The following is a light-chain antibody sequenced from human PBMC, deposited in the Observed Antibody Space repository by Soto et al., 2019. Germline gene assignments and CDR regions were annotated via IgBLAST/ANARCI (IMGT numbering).Light chain of an antibody. CDR2: DAS. V-gene: IGKV3D-20*02. CDR1: QTVRNNY. J-gene: IGKJ1*01. Sequence: EFVLTQSPGTLSLSPGERATLSCRASQTVRNNYLAWYQQKPGQAPRLLIYDASSRATGIPDRFSGGGSGTDFTLTISSLEPEDFAVYYCQQRSSWLWTFGQGTKVDIK. CDR3: QQRSSWLWT.